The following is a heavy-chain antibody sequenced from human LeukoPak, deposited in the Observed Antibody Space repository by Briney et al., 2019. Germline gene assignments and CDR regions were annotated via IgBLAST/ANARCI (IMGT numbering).Heavy chain of an antibody. J-gene: IGHJ6*03. CDR3: ASSSSFYYYYYMDV. Sequence: GGSLRLSCAASGFTFSSYAMHWVRQAPGKGLEWVAVISYDGSNKYYADSVKGRFTISRDNSKNTLYLQMNSLRAEDTAVYHCASSSSFYYYYYMDVWGKGTTVTVSS. D-gene: IGHD6-6*01. V-gene: IGHV3-30-3*01. CDR1: GFTFSSYA. CDR2: ISYDGSNK.